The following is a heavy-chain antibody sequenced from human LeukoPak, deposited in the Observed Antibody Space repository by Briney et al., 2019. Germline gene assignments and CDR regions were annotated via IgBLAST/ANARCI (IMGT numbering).Heavy chain of an antibody. D-gene: IGHD5-18*01. Sequence: PGGSLRLSCAASGFTFSSYAMHWVRQAPGKGLEYVSAISSNGGSTYYANSVKGRFTISRDNSKNTLYLQMGSLRAEDMAVYYCAREREWTSGYSLGDAFDIWGQGTMVTVSS. V-gene: IGHV3-64*01. CDR2: ISSNGGST. CDR1: GFTFSSYA. J-gene: IGHJ3*02. CDR3: AREREWTSGYSLGDAFDI.